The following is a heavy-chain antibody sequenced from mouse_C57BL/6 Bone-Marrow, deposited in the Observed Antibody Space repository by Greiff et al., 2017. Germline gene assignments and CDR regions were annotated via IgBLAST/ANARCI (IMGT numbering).Heavy chain of an antibody. V-gene: IGHV5-6*01. CDR3: ARLGDGIESMDY. CDR1: GFTFSSYG. Sequence: EVMLVESGGDLVKPGGSLKLSCKASGFTFSSYGMSWVRQTPDQRLEWVATFSSGGSYTYYPDSVKGRFTFSRDNAKNTLYLQMSSVESEDTAMENCARLGDGIESMDYWGQGTSVTVSS. D-gene: IGHD1-1*01. J-gene: IGHJ4*01. CDR2: FSSGGSYT.